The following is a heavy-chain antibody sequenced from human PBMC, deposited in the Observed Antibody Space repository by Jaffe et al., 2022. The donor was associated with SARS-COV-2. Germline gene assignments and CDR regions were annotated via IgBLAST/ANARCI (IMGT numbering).Heavy chain of an antibody. Sequence: QVQLVQSGAEVKKPGASVKVSCKASGYTFTGYYMHWVRQAPGQGLEWMGWINPNSGGTNYAQKFQGRVTMTRDTSISTAYMELSRLRSDDTAVYYCASYPVRGDRRDCSSTSCYTPNYYYYGMDVWGQGTTVTVSS. D-gene: IGHD2-2*02. CDR2: INPNSGGT. CDR1: GYTFTGYY. J-gene: IGHJ6*02. CDR3: ASYPVRGDRRDCSSTSCYTPNYYYYGMDV. V-gene: IGHV1-2*02.